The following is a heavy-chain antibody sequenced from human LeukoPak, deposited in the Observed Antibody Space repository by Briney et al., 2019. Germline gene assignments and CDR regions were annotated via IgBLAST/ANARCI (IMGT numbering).Heavy chain of an antibody. D-gene: IGHD3-10*01. CDR3: ARDSMVRGEGAFDI. Sequence: GGSLRLSCTTSGFTFSDCSMHWVRQAPGQGLEYVSTISTDGGTTYYADSVKGRFTISRGNSKNTLFLQMGSLRAEDTAVYYCARDSMVRGEGAFDIWGQGTMVTVSS. CDR1: GFTFSDCS. J-gene: IGHJ3*02. CDR2: ISTDGGTT. V-gene: IGHV3-64*02.